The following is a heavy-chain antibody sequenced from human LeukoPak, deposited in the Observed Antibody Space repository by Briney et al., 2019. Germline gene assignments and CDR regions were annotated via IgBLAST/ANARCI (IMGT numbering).Heavy chain of an antibody. CDR1: GFTFSSYW. J-gene: IGHJ6*02. D-gene: IGHD3-16*01. Sequence: GGSLRLSCAASGFTFSSYWMNWARQAPGKGLEWVASINHNGNANYYVDSVKGRFTISRDNAKNSLYLQMSNSGAEDTAVYFCARGGGLDVWGQGATVTVSS. CDR3: ARGGGLDV. V-gene: IGHV3-7*03. CDR2: INHNGNAN.